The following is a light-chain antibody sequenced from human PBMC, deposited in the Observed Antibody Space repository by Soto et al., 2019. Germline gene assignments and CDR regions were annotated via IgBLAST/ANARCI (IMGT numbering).Light chain of an antibody. CDR3: QQYNNWPPIT. CDR1: QSVRSN. Sequence: EIVMTQSPATLSVSAGESATLSCRARQSVRSNLAWYQQKPGQAPRLLIYDASTRATGIPARFSGSGSGTEFILTISSLQSEDFGVYYCQQYNNWPPITFGQGTRLEIK. J-gene: IGKJ5*01. CDR2: DAS. V-gene: IGKV3D-15*01.